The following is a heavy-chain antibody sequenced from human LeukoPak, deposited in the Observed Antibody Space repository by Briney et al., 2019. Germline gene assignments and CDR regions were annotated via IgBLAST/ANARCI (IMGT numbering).Heavy chain of an antibody. V-gene: IGHV3-7*03. D-gene: IGHD5-18*01. J-gene: IGHJ4*02. CDR2: IKQDGSEK. CDR1: GFTFSSYW. CDR3: AKDVGDSYGHELFDY. Sequence: GGSLRLSCAASGFTFSSYWMSWVRQAPGKGLEWVANIKQDGSEKYYVDSVKGRFTISRDNAKNSLYLQMNSLKAEDTAIYYCAKDVGDSYGHELFDYGGQGTLVTVSS.